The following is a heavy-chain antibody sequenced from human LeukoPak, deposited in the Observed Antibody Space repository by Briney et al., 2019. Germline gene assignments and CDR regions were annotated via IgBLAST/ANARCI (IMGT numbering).Heavy chain of an antibody. Sequence: SETLSLTCTVSGASINTYYWSWIRQPPGKGLEWIGFIYNSGSTIYNPSLKSRVTISVDTSKNQFSLKLSSVTAADTAVYYCARGHTWMAGPFRGSRSSGVYYMDVWGKGTTVTVSS. D-gene: IGHD6-13*01. CDR3: ARGHTWMAGPFRGSRSSGVYYMDV. CDR2: IYNSGST. V-gene: IGHV4-59*12. J-gene: IGHJ6*03. CDR1: GASINTYY.